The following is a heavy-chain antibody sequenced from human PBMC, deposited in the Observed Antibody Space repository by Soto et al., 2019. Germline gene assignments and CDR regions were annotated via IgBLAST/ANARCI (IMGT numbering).Heavy chain of an antibody. CDR3: ARLSGLMVYVIPDY. CDR2: IYYSGST. CDR1: GGSISSGSYY. V-gene: IGHV4-31*03. Sequence: QVQLQESGPGLVKPSQTLSLTCTVSGGSISSGSYYWSWIRQHPGKGLEWIGYIYYSGSTYYNPSLKSRVTISVDTSKNQFSLKLSSVTAADTAVYYCARLSGLMVYVIPDYWGQGTLVTVSS. J-gene: IGHJ4*02. D-gene: IGHD2-8*01.